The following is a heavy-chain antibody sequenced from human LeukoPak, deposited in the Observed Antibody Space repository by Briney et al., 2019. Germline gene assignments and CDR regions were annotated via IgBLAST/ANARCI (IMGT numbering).Heavy chain of an antibody. D-gene: IGHD5-18*01. CDR3: AKKGDTTLVTGWYFDL. CDR2: ISGSGDST. CDR1: GFTFSSYA. J-gene: IGHJ2*01. Sequence: PGGSLRLSCAASGFTFSSYAMSWVRQAPGKGLEWVSGISGSGDSTHYADSVKGRFTISRDNSKNTLYLQMNSLRAEDTAVYYCAKKGDTTLVTGWYFDLWGRGTLVTVSS. V-gene: IGHV3-23*01.